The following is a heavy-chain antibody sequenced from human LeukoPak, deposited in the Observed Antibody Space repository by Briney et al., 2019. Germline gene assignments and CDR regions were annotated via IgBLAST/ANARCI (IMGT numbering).Heavy chain of an antibody. J-gene: IGHJ4*02. CDR3: VCGLVSGSDFDY. V-gene: IGHV1-69*01. D-gene: IGHD3-10*01. CDR1: GGTLIIYA. Sequence: SVKLSCKACGGTLIIYANSWRRKAPGQGLEWMGGIIPIFGTANYAQKFQGRVTITADESTSTVYMELSSLRSEDTAEYYCVCGLVSGSDFDYWGQGTLVTVSS. CDR2: IIPIFGTA.